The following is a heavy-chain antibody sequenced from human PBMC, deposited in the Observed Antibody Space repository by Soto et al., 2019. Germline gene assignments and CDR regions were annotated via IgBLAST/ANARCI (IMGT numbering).Heavy chain of an antibody. Sequence: SETLSLTCTVSGGSISSYYWCWIRQSPGKGLEWIGYIYYTGYTNYNPSLKSRVTISVDTSKNQFSLNVSSVTAADTAVYYCARVKWFGESGFDYWGQGTLVTVS. J-gene: IGHJ4*02. D-gene: IGHD3-10*01. CDR2: IYYTGYT. V-gene: IGHV4-59*01. CDR3: ARVKWFGESGFDY. CDR1: GGSISSYY.